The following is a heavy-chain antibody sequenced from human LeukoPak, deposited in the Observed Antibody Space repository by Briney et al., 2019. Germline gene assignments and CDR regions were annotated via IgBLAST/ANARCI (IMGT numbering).Heavy chain of an antibody. Sequence: HGESLKISCKGSGYSFTSYWIGWVRQMPGKGLEWMGIIYPGDSDTRYSPSFQGQVTISADKSISTAYLQWSSLKASDTAMYYCARLKVLLWFGELLEYYFDYWGQGTLVTVSS. V-gene: IGHV5-51*01. J-gene: IGHJ4*02. CDR3: ARLKVLLWFGELLEYYFDY. CDR2: IYPGDSDT. D-gene: IGHD3-10*01. CDR1: GYSFTSYW.